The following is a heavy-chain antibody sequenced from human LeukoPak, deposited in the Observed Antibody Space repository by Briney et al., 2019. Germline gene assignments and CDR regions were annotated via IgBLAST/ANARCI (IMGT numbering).Heavy chain of an antibody. CDR3: ARGLTVVPAAMSGSWFDP. D-gene: IGHD2-2*01. CDR2: INHSGST. J-gene: IGHJ5*02. CDR1: GGSFSGYY. V-gene: IGHV4-34*01. Sequence: SETLSLTCAVYGGSFSGYYWSWIRQPPGKGLEWIGEINHSGSTNYNPPLKSRVTISVDTSKNQFSLKLSSVTAADTAVYYCARGLTVVPAAMSGSWFDPWGQGTLVTVSS.